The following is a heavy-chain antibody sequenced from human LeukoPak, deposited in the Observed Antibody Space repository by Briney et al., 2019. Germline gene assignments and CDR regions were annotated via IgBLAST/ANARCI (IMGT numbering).Heavy chain of an antibody. J-gene: IGHJ4*02. CDR3: ARDYRPYYFDY. V-gene: IGHV3-11*01. Sequence: RSGGSLRLSCTVSEFAFGNFYMSWIRQAPGKGLEWVAYIDGRSTAILYADSVRGRFTISRDNSKNSLYLEMNSLTAEDTAVYHCARDYRPYYFDYWGQGALVTVSS. D-gene: IGHD3-16*02. CDR1: EFAFGNFY. CDR2: IDGRSTAI.